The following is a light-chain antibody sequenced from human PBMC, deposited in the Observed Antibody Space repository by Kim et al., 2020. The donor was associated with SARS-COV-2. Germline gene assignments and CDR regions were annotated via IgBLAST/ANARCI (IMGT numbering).Light chain of an antibody. J-gene: IGKJ1*01. CDR3: QQYNSWPRS. CDR1: QSISSY. CDR2: CLS. Sequence: VPPRERATLPCRASQSISSYLAWHQHERGLAPRLLIYCLSTRATGIPVRFSGSVSETEFTLTNSSLQSEYVAIYYCQQYNSWPRSFGQGTKVDIK. V-gene: IGKV3-15*01.